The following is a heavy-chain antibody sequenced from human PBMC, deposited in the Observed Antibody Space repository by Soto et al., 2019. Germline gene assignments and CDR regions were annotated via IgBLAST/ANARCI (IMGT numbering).Heavy chain of an antibody. Sequence: SQTLSLTCAISGGSVSSNSAAWNWIRQSPSRGLEWLGRTYYRSKWYNDYAVSVKSRITINPDTSKNQFSLQLNSVTPEDTAVYYCSREVFGVVIRVDRSNYYCMDVWGQGTTVTVSS. CDR2: TYYRSKWYN. CDR1: GGSVSSNSAA. J-gene: IGHJ6*02. V-gene: IGHV6-1*01. D-gene: IGHD3-3*01. CDR3: SREVFGVVIRVDRSNYYCMDV.